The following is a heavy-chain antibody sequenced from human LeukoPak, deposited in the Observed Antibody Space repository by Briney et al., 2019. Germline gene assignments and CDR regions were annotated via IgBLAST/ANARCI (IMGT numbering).Heavy chain of an antibody. V-gene: IGHV3-23*01. CDR3: ARLYSSSSGLRASDY. Sequence: GGSLRLSCAASGFTFSNYAMSWVRQAPGKGLEWVSTISGSGDSPYYADSVKGRFTISRDNAKNSLYLQMNSLRAEDTAVYYCARLYSSSSGLRASDYWGQGTLVTVSS. CDR1: GFTFSNYA. CDR2: ISGSGDSP. D-gene: IGHD6-6*01. J-gene: IGHJ4*02.